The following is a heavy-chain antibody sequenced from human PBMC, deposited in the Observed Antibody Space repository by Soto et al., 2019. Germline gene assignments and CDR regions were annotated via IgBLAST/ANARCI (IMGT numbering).Heavy chain of an antibody. D-gene: IGHD2-2*01. CDR1: GFTFSSYG. J-gene: IGHJ6*02. CDR2: ISYDGSNK. V-gene: IGHV3-30*18. Sequence: QVQLVESGGGVVQPGRSLRLSCAASGFTFSSYGMHWVRQAPGKGLEWVAVISYDGSNKYYADSVKGRFTISRNNSKNSLYLQMTSVRAEDTAVYYCAKGPAIVLVPAAINYYYGMDVWGQGTTVTVSS. CDR3: AKGPAIVLVPAAINYYYGMDV.